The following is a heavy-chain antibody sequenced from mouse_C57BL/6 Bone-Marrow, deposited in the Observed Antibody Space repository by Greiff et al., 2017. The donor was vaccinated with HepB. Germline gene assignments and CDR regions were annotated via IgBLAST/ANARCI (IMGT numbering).Heavy chain of an antibody. Sequence: QVQLQQSGAELVKPGASVKMSCKASGYTFTTYPIEWMKQNHGKSLEWIGNFHPYNDDTKYNEKFKGKATLTVEKSSSTVYLELSGLTSEDSAVYYWERGNGSSIHWYCDVWGTGTTVTVSA. D-gene: IGHD1-1*01. J-gene: IGHJ1*03. CDR1: GYTFTTYP. V-gene: IGHV1-47*01. CDR3: ERGNGSSIHWYCDV. CDR2: FHPYNDDT.